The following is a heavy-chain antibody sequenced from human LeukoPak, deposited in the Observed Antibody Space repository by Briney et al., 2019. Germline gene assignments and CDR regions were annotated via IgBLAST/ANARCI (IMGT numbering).Heavy chain of an antibody. CDR3: ARWYNWNYDWFDP. J-gene: IGHJ5*02. CDR1: GGTFSSYA. Sequence: ASVKVSCKASGGTFSSYAISWVRQAPGQGLEWMGGIIPIFGTANYAQKFQGRVTITTDESTSTAYMELSSLRSEDTAVYYCARWYNWNYDWFDPWGQGTLVTVSS. V-gene: IGHV1-69*05. CDR2: IIPIFGTA. D-gene: IGHD1-7*01.